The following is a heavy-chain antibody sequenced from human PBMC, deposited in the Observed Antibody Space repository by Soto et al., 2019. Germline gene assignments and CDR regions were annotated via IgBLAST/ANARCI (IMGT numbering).Heavy chain of an antibody. V-gene: IGHV4-59*01. CDR3: ARDRSYYDSSGYYLGGFDY. CDR1: GGSISSYY. J-gene: IGHJ4*02. D-gene: IGHD3-22*01. CDR2: IYYSGST. Sequence: PSETLSLTCTVSGGSISSYYWSWTRQPPGKGLEWIGYIYYSGSTNYNPSLKSRVTISVDTSKNQFSLKLSSVTAADTAVYYCARDRSYYDSSGYYLGGFDYWGQGTLVTVSS.